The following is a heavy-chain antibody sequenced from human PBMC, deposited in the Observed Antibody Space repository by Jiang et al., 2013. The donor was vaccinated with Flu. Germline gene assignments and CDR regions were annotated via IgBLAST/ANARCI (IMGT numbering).Heavy chain of an antibody. CDR1: GYTFTDYY. Sequence: SGAEVKKPGASVKVSCKASGYTFTDYYMHWVRQAPGQGLEWMGWINPNSGDPNYAQKFQGRVTMTRDTSISTAYMELSRLRSDDTAVYYCARDQRITMIVVVHGAFDIWGQGTMVTVSS. V-gene: IGHV1-2*02. J-gene: IGHJ3*02. CDR3: ARDQRITMIVVVHGAFDI. CDR2: INPNSGDP. D-gene: IGHD3-22*01.